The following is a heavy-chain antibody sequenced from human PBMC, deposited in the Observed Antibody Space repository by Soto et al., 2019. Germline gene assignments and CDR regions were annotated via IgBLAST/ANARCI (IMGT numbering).Heavy chain of an antibody. V-gene: IGHV1-3*01. CDR3: ARRPPRYGIDF. CDR2: INADNGDT. D-gene: IGHD1-1*01. J-gene: IGHJ4*02. CDR1: GYSFSASL. Sequence: ASVKVSCKASGYSFSASLMQWVRQAPGQTLEWMGWINADNGDTKYPQKFQGRVAITRDTSASTAYMELRSLTSEDSAVYFCARRPPRYGIDFWGPGTLVTVSS.